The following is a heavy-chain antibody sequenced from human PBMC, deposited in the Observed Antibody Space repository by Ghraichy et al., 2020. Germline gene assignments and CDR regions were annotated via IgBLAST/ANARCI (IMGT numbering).Heavy chain of an antibody. D-gene: IGHD1-1*01. CDR3: AHKPPGTTLLDL. Sequence: SGPTLVKPTQTLTLTCTFSGFSLSSLGVGVGWIRQPPGKALEWLALIYWDDDKIYSPSLRTRLTINKDTSKNQVVLTLTNLDPLDTATYFCAHKPPGTTLLDLWGQGTLVTVFS. V-gene: IGHV2-5*02. CDR2: IYWDDDK. CDR1: GFSLSSLGVG. J-gene: IGHJ5*02.